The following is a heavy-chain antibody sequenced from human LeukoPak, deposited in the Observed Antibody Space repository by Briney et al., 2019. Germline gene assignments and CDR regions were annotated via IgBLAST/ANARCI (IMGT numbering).Heavy chain of an antibody. V-gene: IGHV4-39*01. CDR3: ASLPDYGDYESLSDTFDI. Sequence: SETLSLTCTVPGGSISSSNHYWGWIRQPPGKGLEWIGSIYYSGSTYYNPSLKSRVTISVDTSKDQFSLKLSSVTAADTAIYYCASLPDYGDYESLSDTFDIWGQGTMVTVSS. CDR1: GGSISSSNHY. D-gene: IGHD4-17*01. CDR2: IYYSGST. J-gene: IGHJ3*02.